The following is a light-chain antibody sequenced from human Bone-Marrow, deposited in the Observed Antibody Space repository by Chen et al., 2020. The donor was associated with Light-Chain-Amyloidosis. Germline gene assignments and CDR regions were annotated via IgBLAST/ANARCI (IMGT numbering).Light chain of an antibody. CDR2: RDP. CDR1: DLPTKY. CDR3: QSADSSGTYEVI. Sequence: SYELTQPPSVSVSPGQTARITCSGDDLPTKYAYWYQQKPGQAPVLVIHRDPDRPSGISERFSGSSSGTTATLTLSGVQAEDEADYHCQSADSSGTYEVIFGGGTKLTVL. J-gene: IGLJ2*01. V-gene: IGLV3-25*03.